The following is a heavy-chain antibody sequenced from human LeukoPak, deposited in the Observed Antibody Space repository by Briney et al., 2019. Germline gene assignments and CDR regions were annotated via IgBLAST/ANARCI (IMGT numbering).Heavy chain of an antibody. Sequence: MTSETLSLTCAVYGGSFSGYYWSWLRQPPGKGLEWIGEINHSGSTNYNPSLKSRVTISVDTSKNQFSLKLSSVTAADTAVYYCARISYYDILTGYRRYYYYYGMDVWGQGTTVTVSS. D-gene: IGHD3-9*01. CDR2: INHSGST. J-gene: IGHJ6*02. CDR3: ARISYYDILTGYRRYYYYYGMDV. CDR1: GGSFSGYY. V-gene: IGHV4-34*01.